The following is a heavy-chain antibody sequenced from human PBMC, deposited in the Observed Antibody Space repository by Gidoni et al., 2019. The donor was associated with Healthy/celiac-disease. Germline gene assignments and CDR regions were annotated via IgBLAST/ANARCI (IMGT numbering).Heavy chain of an antibody. J-gene: IGHJ4*02. D-gene: IGHD4-17*01. CDR2: ISGSGGST. CDR1: GFPFSSYA. CDR3: AKARGVTTVTKGGY. Sequence: EVQLLESGGGLVQPGGSLRLSCAASGFPFSSYAMSWVRQAPGKGLEWVSAISGSGGSTYYADSVKGRFTISRDNSKNTLYLQMNSLRAEDTAVYYCAKARGVTTVTKGGYWGQGTQVTVSS. V-gene: IGHV3-23*01.